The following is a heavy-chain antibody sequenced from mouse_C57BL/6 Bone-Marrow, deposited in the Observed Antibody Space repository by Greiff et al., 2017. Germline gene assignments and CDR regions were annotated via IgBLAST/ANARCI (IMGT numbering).Heavy chain of an antibody. D-gene: IGHD3-2*02. Sequence: VQLQQSGAELVRPGASVKLSCTASGFNIKDYYMHWVKQRPEQGLEWIGRIDPEDGDTEYAPKFQGKATMTADTSSNTAYLQLSSLTSEDTAVYYCAAPLLTAQAASFAYWGQGTLVTVSA. CDR2: IDPEDGDT. CDR3: AAPLLTAQAASFAY. J-gene: IGHJ3*01. V-gene: IGHV14-1*01. CDR1: GFNIKDYY.